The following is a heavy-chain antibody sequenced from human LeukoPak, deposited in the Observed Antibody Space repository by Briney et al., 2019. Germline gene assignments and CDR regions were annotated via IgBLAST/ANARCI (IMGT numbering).Heavy chain of an antibody. D-gene: IGHD2-21*01. V-gene: IGHV4-30-2*01. CDR3: ARLVFHPGNYLDY. CDR2: IYHSGST. Sequence: PSETLSLTCAVSGGSISSGGYSWSWIRQPPGKGLEWIGYIYHSGSTYYNPSLKSRVTISVDRSKNQFSLKLSSVTAADTAVYYCARLVFHPGNYLDYWGQGTLVTVSS. CDR1: GGSISSGGYS. J-gene: IGHJ4*02.